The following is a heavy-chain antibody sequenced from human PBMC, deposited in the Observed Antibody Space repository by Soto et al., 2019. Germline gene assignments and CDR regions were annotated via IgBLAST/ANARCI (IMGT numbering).Heavy chain of an antibody. CDR1: GGTFSSYT. D-gene: IGHD6-19*01. CDR3: ARGGAVAATGPFDY. Sequence: QVQLVQSGAEVQKPGSSVKVSCKASGGTFSSYTISWVRQAPGQGLEWMGRIIPILGIANYAQKFQGRVTITADKSTSTAYMELSSLRSEDTAVYYCARGGAVAATGPFDYWGQGTLVTVSS. CDR2: IIPILGIA. V-gene: IGHV1-69*02. J-gene: IGHJ4*02.